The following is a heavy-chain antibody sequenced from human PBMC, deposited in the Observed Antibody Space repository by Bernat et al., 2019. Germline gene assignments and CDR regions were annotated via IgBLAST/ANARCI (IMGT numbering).Heavy chain of an antibody. D-gene: IGHD1-26*01. CDR3: ARELRGARDYRVRYFDL. Sequence: QVQLVQSGAEVKKPGSSVKVSCKASGGTFSSYAISWVRQAPGQGLEWMGGIIPIFGTANYAQKFQGRVTITADESTGTAYMELSSLRSEDTAVYYCARELRGARDYRVRYFDLWGRGTLVTVSS. J-gene: IGHJ2*01. CDR1: GGTFSSYA. V-gene: IGHV1-69*01. CDR2: IIPIFGTA.